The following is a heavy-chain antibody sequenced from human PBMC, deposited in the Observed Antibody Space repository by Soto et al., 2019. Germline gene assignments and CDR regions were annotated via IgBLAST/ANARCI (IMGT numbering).Heavy chain of an antibody. J-gene: IGHJ4*02. CDR3: ARDGSSSWYIFFDY. Sequence: GGSLRLSCAASGFTFSSYSMGWVRQAPGKGLEWVSYISSSSSTIYYTDSVKGRFTISRDNAKNSLYLEMSSLRAEDTALYYCARDGSSSWYIFFDYWGQGIPVTVSS. D-gene: IGHD6-13*01. CDR2: ISSSSSTI. V-gene: IGHV3-48*01. CDR1: GFTFSSYS.